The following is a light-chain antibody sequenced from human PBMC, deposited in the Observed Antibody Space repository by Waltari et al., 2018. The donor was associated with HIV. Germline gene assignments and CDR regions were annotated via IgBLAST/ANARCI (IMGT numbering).Light chain of an antibody. CDR3: LLSFHTVRI. CDR2: DGD. J-gene: IGLJ2*01. CDR1: TGRVPTTHY. Sequence: QAVVTQEPSLSVPPGGTVTFTCASFTGRVPTTHYPNWFQQKPGQAPRTLIYDGDKRHPCTPGRFAGSLAEGKAVLTLTGSQPEDEATYHCLLSFHTVRIFGGGT. V-gene: IGLV7-46*01.